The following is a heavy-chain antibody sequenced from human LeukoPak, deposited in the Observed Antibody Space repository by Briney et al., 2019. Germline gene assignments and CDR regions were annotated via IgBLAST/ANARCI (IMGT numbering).Heavy chain of an antibody. CDR2: IKQDGSEK. Sequence: PGGSLRLSCAASGFTFSSYWMSWVRQAPGKGLEWVANIKQDGSEKYYVDSVKSRFTISRDNAKNSLYLQMNSLRAEDTAVYYCARADYDYVWGSYRQYYFDYWGQGTLVTVSS. V-gene: IGHV3-7*01. J-gene: IGHJ4*02. D-gene: IGHD3-16*02. CDR1: GFTFSSYW. CDR3: ARADYDYVWGSYRQYYFDY.